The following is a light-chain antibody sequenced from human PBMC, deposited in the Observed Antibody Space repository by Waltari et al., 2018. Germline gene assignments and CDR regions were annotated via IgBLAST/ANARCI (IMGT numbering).Light chain of an antibody. CDR3: CSFAGSSTWV. CDR2: EGT. J-gene: IGLJ3*02. V-gene: IGLV2-23*01. Sequence: QSALTQSASVSGSPGQSITISCTGTSSDVGSYNLFSWYQQHPGKAPKLMIYEGTNRPSGVSNRVSGSKSGNTASLTISGLQAEDEADYYCCSFAGSSTWVFGGGTRLTVL. CDR1: SSDVGSYNL.